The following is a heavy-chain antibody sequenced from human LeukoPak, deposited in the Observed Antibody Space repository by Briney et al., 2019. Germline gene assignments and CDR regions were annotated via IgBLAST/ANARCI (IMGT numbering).Heavy chain of an antibody. CDR2: ISGSNSYI. D-gene: IGHD1-1*01. J-gene: IGHJ4*02. CDR3: ARALTTLTYEGY. CDR1: GFTFSSYT. V-gene: IGHV3-21*01. Sequence: GGSLRLSCAASGFTFSSYTMHWIRQAPGEGLEWVSSISGSNSYIFYADSVKGRFTVSRDNAKDSLYLQMNSLRAEDTAVYYCARALTTLTYEGYWGQGTLVTVSA.